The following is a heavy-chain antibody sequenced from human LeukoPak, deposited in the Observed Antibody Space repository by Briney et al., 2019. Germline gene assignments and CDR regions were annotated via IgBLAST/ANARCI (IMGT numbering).Heavy chain of an antibody. J-gene: IGHJ4*02. CDR2: INPNSGGT. V-gene: IGHV1-2*02. CDR1: GYTFTGYY. D-gene: IGHD5-18*01. CDR3: ARGTGGRYTYGRYYFDY. Sequence: ASVKVSCTASGYTFTGYYIHWVRQAPGQGLEWMGWINPNSGGTNYAQKLQGRVTMTTDTSTSTAYLALRSLTSDDTTAPYCARGTGGRYTYGRYYFDYWGQGTLVTVSS.